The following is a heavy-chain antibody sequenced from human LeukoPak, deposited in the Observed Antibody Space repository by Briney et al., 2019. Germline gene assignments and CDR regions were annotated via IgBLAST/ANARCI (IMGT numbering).Heavy chain of an antibody. CDR1: GYTFTSYY. Sequence: ASVKVSCKASGYTFTSYYMHWVRQAPGQGLEWMGIINPSGGSTSYAQKFQGRVTMTRDMSTSTVYMELSSLRSEDTAVYYCARVGGHYYDSSGLNWFDPWGQGTLVTVSS. V-gene: IGHV1-46*01. D-gene: IGHD3-22*01. CDR3: ARVGGHYYDSSGLNWFDP. CDR2: INPSGGST. J-gene: IGHJ5*02.